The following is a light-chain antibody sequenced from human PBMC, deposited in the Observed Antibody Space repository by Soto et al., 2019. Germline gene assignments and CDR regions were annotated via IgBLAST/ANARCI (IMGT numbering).Light chain of an antibody. V-gene: IGLV2-23*03. CDR2: EGS. J-gene: IGLJ2*01. Sequence: QSVLTQPASVSGSPGQSITISCTGTSSDVGSYNLVSWYQQHPGKAPKLMIYEGSKRPSGVSNRFSGSKSGNTASLTISGLQAEDEADYYCCSYAGSSTFDVVFGGETKLTVL. CDR3: CSYAGSSTFDVV. CDR1: SSDVGSYNL.